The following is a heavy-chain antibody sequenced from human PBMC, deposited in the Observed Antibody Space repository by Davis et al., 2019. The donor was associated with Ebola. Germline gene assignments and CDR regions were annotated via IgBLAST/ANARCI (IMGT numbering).Heavy chain of an antibody. CDR3: ARDLGYSYGIDY. CDR2: IYYSGST. V-gene: IGHV4-39*07. D-gene: IGHD5-18*01. J-gene: IGHJ4*02. CDR1: GGSISSSSYY. Sequence: SETLSLTCTVSGGSISSSSYYWGWIRQPPGKGLEWIGSIYYSGSTYYNPSLKSRVTISVDTSKNQFSLNLSSVTAADTAVYYCARDLGYSYGIDYWGQGTLVTVSS.